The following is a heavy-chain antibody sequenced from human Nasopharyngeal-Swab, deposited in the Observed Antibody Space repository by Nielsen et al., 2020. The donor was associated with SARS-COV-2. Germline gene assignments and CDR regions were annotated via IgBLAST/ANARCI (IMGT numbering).Heavy chain of an antibody. J-gene: IGHJ4*02. Sequence: SQTLSLTCAVYGGSLSGYYWSWIRQLPGKGLEWIGEINHSGSTNYNPSLKSRVTISVDTSKNQFSLKLSSGTAADTAVYYCARGLRFLEWLFDYWGQGTLVTVSS. CDR2: INHSGST. CDR1: GGSLSGYY. V-gene: IGHV4-34*01. CDR3: ARGLRFLEWLFDY. D-gene: IGHD3-3*01.